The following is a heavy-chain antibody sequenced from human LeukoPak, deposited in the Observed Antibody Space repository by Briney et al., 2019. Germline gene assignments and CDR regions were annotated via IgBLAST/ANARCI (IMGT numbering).Heavy chain of an antibody. Sequence: GGSLRLSCAASGFTFSSYAMHWVRQAPGKGLEWVAVISYDGSNKYYADSVKGRFTISRDNSKNTLYLQMNSLRAEDTAVYYCAKGDYYAPRGDAFDIWGQGTMVTVSS. CDR1: GFTFSSYA. V-gene: IGHV3-30*04. J-gene: IGHJ3*02. D-gene: IGHD2-2*01. CDR3: AKGDYYAPRGDAFDI. CDR2: ISYDGSNK.